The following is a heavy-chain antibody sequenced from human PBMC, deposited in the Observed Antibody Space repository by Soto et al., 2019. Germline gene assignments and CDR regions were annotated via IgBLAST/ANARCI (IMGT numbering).Heavy chain of an antibody. J-gene: IGHJ6*02. V-gene: IGHV1-24*01. CDR1: GYTLTELS. Sequence: GASVKVSCKVSGYTLTELSMHWVRQAPGKGLEWMGGFDPEDGETIYAQKFQGRVTMTEDTSTDTAYMELSSLRSEDTAVYYCATDRAYCGGDCYNGMDVWGQGTTVTVSS. CDR3: ATDRAYCGGDCYNGMDV. D-gene: IGHD2-21*02. CDR2: FDPEDGET.